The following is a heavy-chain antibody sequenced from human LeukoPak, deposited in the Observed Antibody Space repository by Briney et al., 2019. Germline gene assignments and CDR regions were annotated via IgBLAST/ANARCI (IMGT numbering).Heavy chain of an antibody. Sequence: QTGGSLRLSCAASGFTFSNYAMSWVRQAPGKGLEWVSAISGSGGGTYYADSVKGRFTISRDNSKNTLYLQMNSLRAEDTAVYYCANIPSGIYSADYWGQGTLVTVSS. CDR2: ISGSGGGT. CDR3: ANIPSGIYSADY. CDR1: GFTFSNYA. J-gene: IGHJ4*02. V-gene: IGHV3-23*01. D-gene: IGHD3-10*01.